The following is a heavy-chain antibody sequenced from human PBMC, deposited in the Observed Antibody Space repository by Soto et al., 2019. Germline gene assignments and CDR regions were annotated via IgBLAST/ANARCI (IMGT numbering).Heavy chain of an antibody. CDR3: ARSIVVVTALDY. D-gene: IGHD2-21*02. Sequence: GASVKVSCKASGYTFNSYAMHWVRQAPGQRLEWMGWINAGNGNTKYSQKFQGRVTITRDTSASTAYMELSSLRSEDTVVYYCARSIVVVTALDYWGQGTLVPVSS. V-gene: IGHV1-3*01. J-gene: IGHJ4*02. CDR2: INAGNGNT. CDR1: GYTFNSYA.